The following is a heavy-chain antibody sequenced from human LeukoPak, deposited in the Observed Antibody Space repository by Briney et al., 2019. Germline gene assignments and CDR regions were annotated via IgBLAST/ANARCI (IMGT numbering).Heavy chain of an antibody. V-gene: IGHV4-59*08. CDR3: ARFGAPSYCGGDCYQYYFDY. J-gene: IGHJ4*02. CDR2: SYYTGSA. CDR1: GGSISSYY. D-gene: IGHD2-21*02. Sequence: SETLSLTCTVSGGSISSYYWSWIRQPPGKGLEWIGYSYYTGSANYNPSLKSRVSISVDTSKNQFSLKLSSVTAADTAVYYCARFGAPSYCGGDCYQYYFDYWGQGTLVTVPS.